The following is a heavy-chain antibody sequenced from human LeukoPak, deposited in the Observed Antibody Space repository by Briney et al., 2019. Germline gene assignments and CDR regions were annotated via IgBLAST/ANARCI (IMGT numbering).Heavy chain of an antibody. D-gene: IGHD2-2*01. J-gene: IGHJ4*02. V-gene: IGHV4-34*01. CDR3: ARAPYQLLYGGLDY. CDR2: INHSGST. CDR1: GGSFSGYY. Sequence: SETLSLTCAGYGGSFSGYYWSWIRQPPGKGLEWIGEINHSGSTNYNPSLKSRVTISVDTSKNQFSLKLSSMTAADTAVYYCARAPYQLLYGGLDYWGQGTLVTVSS.